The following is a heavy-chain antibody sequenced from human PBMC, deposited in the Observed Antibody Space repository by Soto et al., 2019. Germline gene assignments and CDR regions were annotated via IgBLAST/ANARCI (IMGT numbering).Heavy chain of an antibody. D-gene: IGHD3-22*01. V-gene: IGHV1-69*06. CDR2: SIPIFGTA. Sequence: QVQLVQSGAAVKKTGSSVKVSCKASGGTFSSYSISWVRQAPVQGLEWMGGSIPIFGTANYAQKFQVRVTITADKSTSTAYLELSSLRSEDTAVYYCARRVTMIEASPFDYWRQVTLVTVSS. CDR1: GGTFSSYS. J-gene: IGHJ4*02. CDR3: ARRVTMIEASPFDY.